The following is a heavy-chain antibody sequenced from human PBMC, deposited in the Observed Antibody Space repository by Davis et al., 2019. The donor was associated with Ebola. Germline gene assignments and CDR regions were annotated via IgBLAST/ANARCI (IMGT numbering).Heavy chain of an antibody. CDR2: INAGNGNT. J-gene: IGHJ6*02. V-gene: IGHV1-3*01. CDR1: GYTFTSYY. D-gene: IGHD2-2*01. CDR3: AREGYCSSTICLYYYYGMDV. Sequence: AASVKVSCKASGYTFTSYYMHWVRQAPGQGLEWMGWINAGNGNTKYSQKFQGRVTITRDTSASTAYMELSSLRSEDTAVYYCAREGYCSSTICLYYYYGMDVWGQGTTVTVSS.